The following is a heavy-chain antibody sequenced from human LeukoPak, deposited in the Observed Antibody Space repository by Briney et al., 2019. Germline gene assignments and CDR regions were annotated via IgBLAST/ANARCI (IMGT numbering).Heavy chain of an antibody. V-gene: IGHV4-59*01. CDR3: ASGRDQLTYFQY. CDR1: GVSISDYY. D-gene: IGHD4/OR15-4a*01. Sequence: SETLSLTCTASGVSISDYYWSWIRQPPGKGLEWISYIYNSGSTNYNASLKSRFTISVDTSKNKFSLQLTSVTPADTAVYYCASGRDQLTYFQYWGQGTLATVSS. CDR2: IYNSGST. J-gene: IGHJ1*01.